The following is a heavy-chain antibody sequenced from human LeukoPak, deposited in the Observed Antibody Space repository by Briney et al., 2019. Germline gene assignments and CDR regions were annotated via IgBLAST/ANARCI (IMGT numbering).Heavy chain of an antibody. J-gene: IGHJ4*02. CDR3: ARTSYHYKSGDYGWYFDY. Sequence: PSETLSLTCTVSGGSISSQYWSLIRQPPGKGLEWIGYIYYSGITTYSPSLKSRVTISVDTSKNQFSLRLTSVTAADTAVYYCARTSYHYKSGDYGWYFDYWGQGTLVTVSA. CDR1: GGSISSQY. D-gene: IGHD3-10*01. CDR2: IYYSGIT. V-gene: IGHV4-59*11.